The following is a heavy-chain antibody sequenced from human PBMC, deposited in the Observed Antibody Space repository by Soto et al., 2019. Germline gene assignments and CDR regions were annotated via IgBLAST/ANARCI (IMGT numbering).Heavy chain of an antibody. V-gene: IGHV1-18*04. CDR1: GYTFTNYA. CDR2: INGYNGQT. CDR3: AKEERHSGYIIDY. J-gene: IGHJ4*02. D-gene: IGHD5-12*01. Sequence: ASVKVSCKASGYTFTNYAITWVRQAPGQGLEWVGWINGYNGQTNYAQMLQGRVAMTTDTSTSTAHMELRSLRAEDTAVYYCAKEERHSGYIIDYWGQGTVVTVSS.